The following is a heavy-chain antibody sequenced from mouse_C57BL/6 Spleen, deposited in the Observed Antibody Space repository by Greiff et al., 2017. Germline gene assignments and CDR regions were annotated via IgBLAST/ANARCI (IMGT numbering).Heavy chain of an antibody. CDR1: GYTFTSYW. CDR3: ANIYYDYLDY. Sequence: QVKLQQPGAELVRPGTSVKLSCKASGYTFTSYWMHWVKQRPGQGLEWIGVIDPSDSYTNYNQKFKGKATLTVDTSSSTAYMQLSSLTSEDSAVYYCANIYYDYLDYWGQGTTLTVSS. V-gene: IGHV1-59*01. J-gene: IGHJ2*01. CDR2: IDPSDSYT. D-gene: IGHD2-4*01.